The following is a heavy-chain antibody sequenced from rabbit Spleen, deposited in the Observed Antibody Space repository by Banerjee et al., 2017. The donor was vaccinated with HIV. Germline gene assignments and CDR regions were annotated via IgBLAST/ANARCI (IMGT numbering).Heavy chain of an antibody. J-gene: IGHJ4*01. CDR1: GFSFSGSHY. CDR3: ARDHVSSGGYILNL. D-gene: IGHD1-1*01. V-gene: IGHV1S40*01. Sequence: QSLEESGGGLVQPEGSLTLTCKASGFSFSGSHYMCWVRQAPGKGLEWIACIYAGSSGSTYYTSWAKGRFTISKTSSTTVTLQMTSLTAADTATYFCARDHVSSGGYILNLWGPGTLVTVS. CDR2: IYAGSSGST.